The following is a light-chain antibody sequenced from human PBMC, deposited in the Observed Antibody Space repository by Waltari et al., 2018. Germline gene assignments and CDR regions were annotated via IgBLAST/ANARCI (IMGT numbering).Light chain of an antibody. Sequence: DIQMTQSPSSLSASVGDKVTITCRASQNIATFLNLFQHRPGQAPDLLIYGASTLHRGVPSRFTGSGSGTEFTLTISSVQPGDFATYYCQQTYVFPRTFGQGTKVEMK. CDR1: QNIATF. CDR2: GAS. J-gene: IGKJ1*01. V-gene: IGKV1-39*01. CDR3: QQTYVFPRT.